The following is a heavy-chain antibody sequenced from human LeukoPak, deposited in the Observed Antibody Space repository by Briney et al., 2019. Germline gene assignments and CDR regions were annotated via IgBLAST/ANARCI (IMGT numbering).Heavy chain of an antibody. V-gene: IGHV4-4*07. CDR2: IYTSGST. D-gene: IGHD3-3*01. Sequence: SETLSLTCTVSGGSISSYYWSWIRQPAGKGLEWIGRIYTSGSTNYNPSLKSRVTMSVDTSKNQFSLKLSSVTAADTAVYYCAREGSTYYDFWSGYYSDNWFDSWGQGTLVTVSS. CDR1: GGSISSYY. CDR3: AREGSTYYDFWSGYYSDNWFDS. J-gene: IGHJ5*01.